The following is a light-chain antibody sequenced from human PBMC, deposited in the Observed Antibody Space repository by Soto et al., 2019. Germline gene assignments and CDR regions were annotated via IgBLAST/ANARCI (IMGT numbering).Light chain of an antibody. V-gene: IGKV1-9*01. CDR2: AAS. J-gene: IGKJ4*01. Sequence: DIQLTQSPSFLPASVGARVTITCRASQGIINYLAWYQQKPGKAPGLLMYAASTLQRGGSSRFSGSGSGTEFTLTISNLQPEDFATYYCQQLNSYPLTFGGGTKVEIK. CDR3: QQLNSYPLT. CDR1: QGIINY.